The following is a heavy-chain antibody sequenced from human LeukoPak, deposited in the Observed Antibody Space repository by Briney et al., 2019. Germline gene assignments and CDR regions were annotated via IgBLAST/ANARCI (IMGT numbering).Heavy chain of an antibody. J-gene: IGHJ4*02. V-gene: IGHV3-74*01. Sequence: GGSLRPSCAASGFTFSIYWMHWVRQAPGQGLVWVSNMNSDGSITNYADSVKGRFTISRDNAKNTLYLQMNSLGVEDTGIYYCAKENESPDLWGQGTLVTVSS. CDR2: MNSDGSIT. D-gene: IGHD3/OR15-3a*01. CDR1: GFTFSIYW. CDR3: AKENESPDL.